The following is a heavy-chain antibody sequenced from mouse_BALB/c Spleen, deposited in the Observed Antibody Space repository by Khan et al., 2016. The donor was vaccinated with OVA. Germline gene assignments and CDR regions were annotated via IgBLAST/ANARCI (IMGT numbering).Heavy chain of an antibody. V-gene: IGHV5-6-3*01. D-gene: IGHD2-1*01. J-gene: IGHJ2*01. CDR2: INTNVGST. CDR3: ARVGIIYYGNYAYYFDY. Sequence: EVELVESGGGLVQPGGSLKLSCAASGFTFSSYGMSWVRQTPDKRLELVATINTNVGSTYYPESVKGRFTISRDNAKNTLYLQMSSLKSVDTAMYYCARVGIIYYGNYAYYFDYWGQGTTLTVSS. CDR1: GFTFSSYG.